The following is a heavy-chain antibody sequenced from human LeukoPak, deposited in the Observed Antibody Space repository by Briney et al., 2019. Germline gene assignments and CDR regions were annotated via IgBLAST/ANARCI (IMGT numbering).Heavy chain of an antibody. J-gene: IGHJ2*01. Sequence: PSETLSLTCAVYGGSFSGYYWSWIRQPPGKGLEWIGDINHSGSTDYNPSLKSRVTISVDTSKNQFSLKLSSVTAADTAVYYCARVPYYYDSSGYYFTWYFDLWGRGTLVTVSS. D-gene: IGHD3-22*01. CDR3: ARVPYYYDSSGYYFTWYFDL. V-gene: IGHV4-34*01. CDR2: INHSGST. CDR1: GGSFSGYY.